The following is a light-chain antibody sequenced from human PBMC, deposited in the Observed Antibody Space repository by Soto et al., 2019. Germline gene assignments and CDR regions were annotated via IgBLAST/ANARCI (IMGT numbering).Light chain of an antibody. J-gene: IGKJ4*01. CDR2: SAS. Sequence: DIQMTQSPSSLSASVGDRVTITCRASQSISSSFRWFQQKPEEAPRLLMYSASRLPSGAPSRCSGSGSGTDFTITISSLQPQDVATYCYQHKYPPPLSFGGGTKVDI. V-gene: IGKV1-39*01. CDR1: QSISSS. CDR3: QHKYPPPLS.